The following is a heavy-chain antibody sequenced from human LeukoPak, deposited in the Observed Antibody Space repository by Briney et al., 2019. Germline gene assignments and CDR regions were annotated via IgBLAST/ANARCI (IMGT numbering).Heavy chain of an antibody. CDR2: IYYSGST. CDR3: ARQGYGDYSGVYYGMDV. CDR1: GGSISSSSYY. Sequence: SETLSLTCTASGGSISSSSYYWGWLRQPPGKGLEWSGSIYYSGSTYYNPPLKSRVTISVDTSKNQFSLKLSSVTAADTAVYYCARQGYGDYSGVYYGMDVWGQGTTVTVSS. D-gene: IGHD4-17*01. V-gene: IGHV4-39*01. J-gene: IGHJ6*02.